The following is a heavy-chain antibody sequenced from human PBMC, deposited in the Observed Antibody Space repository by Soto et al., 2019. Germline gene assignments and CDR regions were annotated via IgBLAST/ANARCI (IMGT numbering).Heavy chain of an antibody. CDR3: ASEYYDFWSGSTGRFGP. CDR2: ISYDGSNK. J-gene: IGHJ5*02. Sequence: GGPLRLSCAASGFTCSSYAMHWVRQAPGRGLEWVAVISYDGSNKYYADSVKGRFTISRDNSKNTLYLQMNSPRAEDTAVYYCASEYYDFWSGSTGRFGPWGQGTLVTVSS. V-gene: IGHV3-30-3*01. CDR1: GFTCSSYA. D-gene: IGHD3-3*01.